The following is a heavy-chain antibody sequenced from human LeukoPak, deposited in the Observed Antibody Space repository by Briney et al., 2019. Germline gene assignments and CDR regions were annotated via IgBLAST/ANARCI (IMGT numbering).Heavy chain of an antibody. J-gene: IGHJ4*02. Sequence: PGGSLRLSCAASGFTFSSYAMSWGRPAPGEGLGWVSAISGSGGSTYYADSVTGRFTISRDNSKNTLYLQMNSLRAEDTAVYYCAKDLLEDSYGDIYFDYWGQGTLVTVSS. D-gene: IGHD5-18*01. V-gene: IGHV3-23*01. CDR3: AKDLLEDSYGDIYFDY. CDR1: GFTFSSYA. CDR2: ISGSGGST.